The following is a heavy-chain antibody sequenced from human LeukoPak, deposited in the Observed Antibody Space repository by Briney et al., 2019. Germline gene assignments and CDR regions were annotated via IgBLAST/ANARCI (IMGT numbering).Heavy chain of an antibody. CDR3: AKDGQEVLPYYYGMDV. Sequence: GGSLRLSSAASGFTFSSYGMHWVRQAPGKGLEWVAVISYDGSNKYYADSVKGRFTISRDNSKNTLYLQMNSLRAEDTAVYYCAKDGQEVLPYYYGMDVWGQGTTVTVSS. CDR2: ISYDGSNK. V-gene: IGHV3-30*18. J-gene: IGHJ6*02. CDR1: GFTFSSYG.